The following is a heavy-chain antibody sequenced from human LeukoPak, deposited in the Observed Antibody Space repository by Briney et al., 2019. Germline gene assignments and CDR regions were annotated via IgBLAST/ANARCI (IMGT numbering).Heavy chain of an antibody. D-gene: IGHD3-16*01. CDR3: GRDLGGRGGA. CDR1: GFTIGGFA. Sequence: GGSLRLSCAASGFTIGGFAMTWVRQAPGKGLEWVSAIRGDAGSTGYADSVKGRFTISRDNAKDTLYLQMNSLRPEDTAVYYCGRDLGGRGGAWGQGTLVTVSS. J-gene: IGHJ5*02. V-gene: IGHV3-20*04. CDR2: IRGDAGST.